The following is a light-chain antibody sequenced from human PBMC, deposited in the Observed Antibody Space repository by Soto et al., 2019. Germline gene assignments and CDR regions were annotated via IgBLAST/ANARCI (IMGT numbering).Light chain of an antibody. CDR1: RSVSGSY. CDR3: HHYGSSPPRT. V-gene: IGKV3-20*01. J-gene: IGKJ2*01. Sequence: EIVLTQSPGTLSLSPGERATLSCRASRSVSGSYLAWYQHKPGQAPRLLIYGASSRATGIPDRFSGSGSGTDFTLTISRLEPEDFAVYYCHHYGSSPPRTFGQGTQLETK. CDR2: GAS.